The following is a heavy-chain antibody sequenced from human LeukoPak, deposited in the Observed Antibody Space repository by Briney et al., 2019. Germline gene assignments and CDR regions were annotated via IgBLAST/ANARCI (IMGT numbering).Heavy chain of an antibody. CDR3: ARRPYDSSGYYFHYFDY. V-gene: IGHV4-30-4*08. D-gene: IGHD3-22*01. CDR1: GGSISSGDYY. CDR2: IYYSGST. Sequence: SQTLSLTCTVSGGSISSGDYYWSWIRQPTGKGLEWIGYIYYSGSTYYNPSLKSRVTISVDTSKNQFSLKLSSVTAAGTAVYYCARRPYDSSGYYFHYFDYWGQGTLVTVSS. J-gene: IGHJ4*02.